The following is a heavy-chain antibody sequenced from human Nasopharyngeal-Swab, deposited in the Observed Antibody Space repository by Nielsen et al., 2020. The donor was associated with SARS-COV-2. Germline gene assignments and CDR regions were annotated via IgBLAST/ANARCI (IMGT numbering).Heavy chain of an antibody. V-gene: IGHV3-30*04. CDR2: ISYDGSNK. J-gene: IGHJ4*02. D-gene: IGHD2-2*03. CDR3: ARGTLRLDIVVVPAVYFDY. Sequence: WIRQPPGKGLEWVAVISYDGSNKYCADSVKGRFTISRDNSKNTLYLQMNSLRAEDTAVYYCARGTLRLDIVVVPAVYFDYWGQGTLVTVSS.